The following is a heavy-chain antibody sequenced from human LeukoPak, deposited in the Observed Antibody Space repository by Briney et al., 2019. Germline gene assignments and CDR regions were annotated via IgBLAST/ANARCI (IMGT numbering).Heavy chain of an antibody. CDR3: AKDPRKVRVSVVPAARYMDV. J-gene: IGHJ6*03. CDR1: GFTFSSYV. Sequence: PGGSLRLSCAASGFTFSSYVMHWVRQAPGKGLEWVAFIRYDGSNKYYADSVKGRFTISRDNSKNTLSLQMNSLRSEDTAVYYCAKDPRKVRVSVVPAARYMDVWGKGTTVTISS. CDR2: IRYDGSNK. D-gene: IGHD2-2*01. V-gene: IGHV3-30*02.